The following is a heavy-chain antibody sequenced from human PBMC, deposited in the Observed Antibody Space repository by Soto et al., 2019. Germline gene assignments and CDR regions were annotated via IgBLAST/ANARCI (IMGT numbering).Heavy chain of an antibody. CDR2: TSGSGGST. V-gene: IGHV3-23*01. J-gene: IGHJ4*02. CDR1: GFTFSSYA. CDR3: AKQWLVLIIVRFDY. D-gene: IGHD6-19*01. Sequence: GGSLRLSCAASGFTFSSYAMSWVRQAPGKGLEWVSATSGSGGSTYYADSVKGRFTISRDNSKNTLYLQMNSLRDEDTAVYYCAKQWLVLIIVRFDYWGQGTLVTVSS.